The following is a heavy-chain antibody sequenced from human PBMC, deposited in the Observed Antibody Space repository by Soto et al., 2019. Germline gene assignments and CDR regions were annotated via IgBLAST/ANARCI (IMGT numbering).Heavy chain of an antibody. CDR1: GGSISSYY. CDR2: IYYSGST. CDR3: ASLGVQQLVIDY. J-gene: IGHJ4*02. D-gene: IGHD6-13*01. Sequence: SETLSLTCTVSGGSISSYYWSWIRQPPGKGLEWIGYIYYSGSTNYNPSLKSRVTISVDTSKNQFSLKLSSVTAADTAVYYCASLGVQQLVIDYWGQGTLVTVSS. V-gene: IGHV4-59*08.